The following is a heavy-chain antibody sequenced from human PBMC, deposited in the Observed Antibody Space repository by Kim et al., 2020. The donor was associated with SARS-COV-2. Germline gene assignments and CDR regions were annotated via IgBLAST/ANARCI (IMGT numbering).Heavy chain of an antibody. CDR1: GFTFSSYW. V-gene: IGHV3-7*01. D-gene: IGHD3-3*01. CDR3: ARTPVEMATIFGFYYYYYGMDV. CDR2: IKQDGSEK. J-gene: IGHJ6*02. Sequence: GGSLRLSCAASGFTFSSYWMSWVRQAPGKGLEWVANIKQDGSEKYYVDSVKGRFTISRDNAKNSLYLQMNSLRAEDTAVYYCARTPVEMATIFGFYYYYYGMDVWGQGTTVTVSS.